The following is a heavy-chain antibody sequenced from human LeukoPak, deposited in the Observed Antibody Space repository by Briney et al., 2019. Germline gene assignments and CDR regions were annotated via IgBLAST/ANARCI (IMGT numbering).Heavy chain of an antibody. J-gene: IGHJ6*02. V-gene: IGHV3-21*01. CDR3: ARDRDRSGYPYYYYGMDV. CDR1: GFTFSSYS. Sequence: GGSLRLSCAASGFTFSSYSMNWVRQAPGKGLEWVSSISSSSSYIYYADSVEGRFTISRDNAKNSLYLQMNSLRAEDTAVYYCARDRDRSGYPYYYYGMDVWGQGTTVTVSS. CDR2: ISSSSSYI. D-gene: IGHD3-22*01.